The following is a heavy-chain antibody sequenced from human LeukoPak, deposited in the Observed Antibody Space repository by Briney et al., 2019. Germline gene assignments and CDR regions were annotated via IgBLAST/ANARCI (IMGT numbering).Heavy chain of an antibody. D-gene: IGHD6-13*01. CDR1: GFTFSSYS. Sequence: GGSLRLSCAASGFTFSSYSMNWVRQAPGKGLEWVSSISSSSRYIYYADSVKGRFTISRDNAKNSLYLQMNSLRAEDTAVYYCARWTGQQRDNWFDPWGQGTLVTASS. CDR3: ARWTGQQRDNWFDP. V-gene: IGHV3-21*01. CDR2: ISSSSRYI. J-gene: IGHJ5*02.